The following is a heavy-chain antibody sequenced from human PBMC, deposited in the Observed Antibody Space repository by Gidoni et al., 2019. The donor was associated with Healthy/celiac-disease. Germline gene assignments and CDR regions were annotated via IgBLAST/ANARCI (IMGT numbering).Heavy chain of an antibody. Sequence: QVQLVQSGSELKKPGASVKVSCKASGYTFTSYAMNWVRQAPGQGLEWMGWINTNTGNPTYAQGFTGLFVFSLDTSVSTAYLQISSLKAEDTAVYYCARTGITMVRGVIDYYYYGMDVWGQGTTVTVSS. CDR3: ARTGITMVRGVIDYYYYGMDV. V-gene: IGHV7-4-1*02. CDR1: GYTFTSYA. J-gene: IGHJ6*02. CDR2: INTNTGNP. D-gene: IGHD3-10*01.